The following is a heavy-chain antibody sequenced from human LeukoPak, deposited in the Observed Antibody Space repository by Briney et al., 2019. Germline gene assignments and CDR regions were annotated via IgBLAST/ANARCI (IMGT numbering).Heavy chain of an antibody. V-gene: IGHV4-39*07. CDR1: GGSISSSSYY. CDR2: IYYSGST. J-gene: IGHJ3*02. CDR3: ARDTTQGYSSSWSPTSNAFDI. Sequence: SETLSLTCTVSGGSISSSSYYWGWIRQPPGKGLEWIGSIYYSGSTYYNPSLKSRVTISVDTSKNQFSLKLSSVTAADTAVYYCARDTTQGYSSSWSPTSNAFDIWGQGTMVTVSS. D-gene: IGHD6-13*01.